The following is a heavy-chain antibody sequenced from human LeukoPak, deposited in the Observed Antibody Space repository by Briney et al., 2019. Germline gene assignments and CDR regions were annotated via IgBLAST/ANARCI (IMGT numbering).Heavy chain of an antibody. CDR2: IRSKANNYAT. D-gene: IGHD2-8*02. Sequence: PGGSLRLSCATSGFTFSGSAMHWVRQASGNGLEWVGRIRSKANNYATAYAASVKGRFTISRDDSKNTAYLQMNSLKTEDTAVYYCTRGSGLANPGIFAFDFWGQGTLVTVSS. J-gene: IGHJ4*02. CDR1: GFTFSGSA. CDR3: TRGSGLANPGIFAFDF. V-gene: IGHV3-73*01.